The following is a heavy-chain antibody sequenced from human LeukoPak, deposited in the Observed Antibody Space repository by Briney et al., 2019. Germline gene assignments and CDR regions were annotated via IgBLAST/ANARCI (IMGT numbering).Heavy chain of an antibody. V-gene: IGHV4-39*01. CDR2: IYYSGST. D-gene: IGHD5-18*01. J-gene: IGHJ6*03. Sequence: SETLSLTCTVSGGSISSSSYYWGWIRQPPGKGLEWIGSIYYSGSTYYNPSLKSRVTISVDTSKNQFSLKLSSVTAADTAVYYCAALGVDTVMYYMDVWGKGTTVTVSS. CDR1: GGSISSSSYY. CDR3: AALGVDTVMYYMDV.